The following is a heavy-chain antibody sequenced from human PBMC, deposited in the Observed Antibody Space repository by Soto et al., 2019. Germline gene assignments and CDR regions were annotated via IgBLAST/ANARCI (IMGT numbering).Heavy chain of an antibody. Sequence: ASVKVSCKASGYTFTSYGISWVRQAPGQRLEWMGWISAYNGNTNYAQKLQGRVTMTTDTSTSAAYMELRSLRSDDTAVYYCARDASFLVVVTAGDAFDIWGQGTMVTVSS. D-gene: IGHD3-22*01. V-gene: IGHV1-18*01. CDR3: ARDASFLVVVTAGDAFDI. J-gene: IGHJ3*02. CDR2: ISAYNGNT. CDR1: GYTFTSYG.